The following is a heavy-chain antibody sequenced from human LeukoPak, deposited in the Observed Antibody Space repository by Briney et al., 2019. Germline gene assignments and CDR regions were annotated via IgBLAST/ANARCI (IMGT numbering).Heavy chain of an antibody. Sequence: ASVKVSCKASGYTFTSYDINWVRQATGRGLEWMGWMNPNSGNTGYAQKFQGRVTMTRNTSISTAYMELSSLRSEDTAVYYRARGLHSGWYRYYYYGMDVWGQGTTVTVSS. D-gene: IGHD6-19*01. CDR2: MNPNSGNT. CDR1: GYTFTSYD. V-gene: IGHV1-8*01. CDR3: ARGLHSGWYRYYYYGMDV. J-gene: IGHJ6*02.